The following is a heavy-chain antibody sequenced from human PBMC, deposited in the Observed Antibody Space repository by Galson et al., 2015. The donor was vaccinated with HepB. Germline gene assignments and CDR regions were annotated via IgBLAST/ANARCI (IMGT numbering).Heavy chain of an antibody. D-gene: IGHD6-25*01. CDR2: ISFDGTDK. CDR1: GFTFRTYS. CDR3: ARTSYTASGDAFDF. J-gene: IGHJ3*01. Sequence: SLRLSCAASGFTFRTYSMHWVRQTPGKGLEWVAVISFDGTDKYYADSVKGRFTISRDNPNNTVFLQMNNLRPEDTAMIYCARTSYTASGDAFDFWGPGTMVTVSS. V-gene: IGHV3-30*04.